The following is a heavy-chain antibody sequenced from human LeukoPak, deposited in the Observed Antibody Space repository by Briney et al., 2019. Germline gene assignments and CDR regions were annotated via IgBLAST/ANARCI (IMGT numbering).Heavy chain of an antibody. CDR2: INHSGST. CDR3: ARGLKGLRLGELSFPWAFFDY. J-gene: IGHJ4*02. D-gene: IGHD3-16*02. CDR1: GGSFSGYY. Sequence: SETLSLTCAVYGGSFSGYYWSWLRQPPGKGLEWIGEINHSGSTNYNPSLKSRVTISVDTSKNQFSLKLSSVTAADTAVYYCARGLKGLRLGELSFPWAFFDYWGQGTLVTVSS. V-gene: IGHV4-34*01.